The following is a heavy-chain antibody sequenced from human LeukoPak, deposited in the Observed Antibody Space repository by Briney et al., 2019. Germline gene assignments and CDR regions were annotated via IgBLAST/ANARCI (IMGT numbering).Heavy chain of an antibody. CDR3: AKSSGQGAWFDP. V-gene: IGHV3-23*01. D-gene: IGHD6-19*01. J-gene: IGHJ5*02. CDR2: ISGSGGST. CDR1: GFTFSGYA. Sequence: GGSLRLSCAASGFTFSGYAMRWVRQAPGEGLEWVSVISGSGGSTYYADSVKGGFTISRDNSKNTLYLQMNSLRAEDTAVYYCAKSSGQGAWFDPWGQGTLVTVSS.